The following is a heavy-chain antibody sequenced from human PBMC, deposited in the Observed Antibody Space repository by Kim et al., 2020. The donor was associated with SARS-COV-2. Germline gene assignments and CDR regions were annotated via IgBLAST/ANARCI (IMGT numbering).Heavy chain of an antibody. CDR3: AKGKGSRWWELRDAFDI. J-gene: IGHJ3*02. V-gene: IGHV3-23*03. Sequence: GGSLRLSCAASGFTFSSYAMSWVRQAPGKGLEWVSVIYSGGSSTYYADSVKGRFTISRDNSKNTLYLQMNSLRAEDTAVYYCAKGKGSRWWELRDAFDIWGQGTMVTVSS. CDR1: GFTFSSYA. CDR2: IYSGGSST. D-gene: IGHD1-26*01.